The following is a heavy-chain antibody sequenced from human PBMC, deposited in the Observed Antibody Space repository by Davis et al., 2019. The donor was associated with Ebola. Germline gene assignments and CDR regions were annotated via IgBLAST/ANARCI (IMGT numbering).Heavy chain of an antibody. CDR3: ARDRGSSGYYLGPPDY. Sequence: ASVKVSCKASGYTFTSYGISWVRQAPGQGLEWMGWISAYNGNTNYAQKLQGRVTMTTDTSTSTAYMELRSLRSDDTAVYYCARDRGSSGYYLGPPDYWGQGTLVTVSS. V-gene: IGHV1-18*04. D-gene: IGHD3-22*01. J-gene: IGHJ4*02. CDR1: GYTFTSYG. CDR2: ISAYNGNT.